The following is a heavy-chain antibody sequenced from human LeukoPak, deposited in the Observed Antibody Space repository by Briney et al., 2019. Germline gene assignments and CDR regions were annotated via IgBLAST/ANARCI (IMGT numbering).Heavy chain of an antibody. J-gene: IGHJ4*02. D-gene: IGHD3-3*01. CDR1: GGTFSSYA. CDR3: ARDHYDFWSGYPQTLEMGDY. CDR2: IIPILGIA. V-gene: IGHV1-69*04. Sequence: SVKVSCKASGGTFSSYAISWVRQAPGQGLEWMGRIIPILGIAKYAQKFQGRVTITADKSTSTAYMELSSLRSEDTAVYYCARDHYDFWSGYPQTLEMGDYWGQGTLVTVSS.